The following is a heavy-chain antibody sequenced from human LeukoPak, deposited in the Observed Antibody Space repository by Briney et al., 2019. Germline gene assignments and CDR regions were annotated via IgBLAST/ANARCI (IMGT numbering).Heavy chain of an antibody. J-gene: IGHJ6*02. CDR1: GYTFTGYY. D-gene: IGHD6-13*01. CDR3: ASKAAANNYYYYYGMDV. CDR2: INPNSGGT. V-gene: IGHV1-2*06. Sequence: ASVKVPCKASGYTFTGYYMHWVRQAPGQGLEWMGRINPNSGGTNYAQKFQGRVTMTRDTSISTAYMELSRLRSDDTAVYYCASKAAANNYYYYYGMDVWGQGTTVTVSS.